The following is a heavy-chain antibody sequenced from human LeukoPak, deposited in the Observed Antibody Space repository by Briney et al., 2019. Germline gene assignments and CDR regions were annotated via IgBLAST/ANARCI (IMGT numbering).Heavy chain of an antibody. V-gene: IGHV3-9*01. D-gene: IGHD3-10*01. J-gene: IGHJ4*02. Sequence: PGRSLRLSCAASGFTFDDYAMHWVRQAPGKGLEWVSGISWNSGSIGYADSVKGRFTISRDNAKNSLYLQMNSLRAEDTALYYCAKDRGSRREIDYWGQGTLVTVSS. CDR1: GFTFDDYA. CDR2: ISWNSGSI. CDR3: AKDRGSRREIDY.